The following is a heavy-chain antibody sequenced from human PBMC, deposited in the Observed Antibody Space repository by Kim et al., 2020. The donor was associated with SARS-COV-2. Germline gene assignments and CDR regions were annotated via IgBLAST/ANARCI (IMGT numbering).Heavy chain of an antibody. Sequence: GGSLRLSCAVSGFTFSVDALTWVRQAPGKGLECVSGISGSGGSTSYADSVKGRVTISKDNSNNMLYLQMNSLRVEDTAVYYGAKTLYGGHSHWGQGTLVT. V-gene: IGHV3-23*01. CDR2: ISGSGGST. D-gene: IGHD4-17*01. CDR3: AKTLYGGHSH. J-gene: IGHJ4*02. CDR1: GFTFSVDA.